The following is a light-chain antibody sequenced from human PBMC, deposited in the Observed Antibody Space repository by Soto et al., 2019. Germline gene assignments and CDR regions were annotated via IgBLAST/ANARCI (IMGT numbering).Light chain of an antibody. Sequence: EIVLTQSPATLSLSPGERATLSCRASQSVSSYLAWYQQKPGQAPRLLIYDASNRATGIPARFSGSGSGTDFTLTISSLEPEDFATYYCQQSYNTPHTFGQGTKLEIK. V-gene: IGKV3-11*01. J-gene: IGKJ2*01. CDR2: DAS. CDR1: QSVSSY. CDR3: QQSYNTPHT.